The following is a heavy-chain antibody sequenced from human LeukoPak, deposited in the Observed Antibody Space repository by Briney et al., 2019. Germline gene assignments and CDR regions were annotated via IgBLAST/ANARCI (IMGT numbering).Heavy chain of an antibody. CDR1: GFTFSSYA. D-gene: IGHD3-10*01. CDR3: ARRCYYGSGSYEDYFDY. Sequence: GGSLRLSCAASGFTFSSYAMHWVRQAPGKGLEWVAVISYDGSNKYYADSVKGRFTISRDNSKNTLYLQMNSLRAEDTAVYYCARRCYYGSGSYEDYFDYWGQGTLVTVSS. J-gene: IGHJ4*02. CDR2: ISYDGSNK. V-gene: IGHV3-30*04.